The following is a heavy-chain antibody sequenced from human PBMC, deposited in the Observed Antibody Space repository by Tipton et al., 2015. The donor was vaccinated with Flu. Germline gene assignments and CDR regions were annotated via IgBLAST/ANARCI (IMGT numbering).Heavy chain of an antibody. CDR1: GFTFSSYS. CDR2: ISSSSSYI. J-gene: IGHJ3*02. Sequence: SLRLSCAASGFTFSSYSMNWVRQAPGKGLEWVSSISSSSSYIYYADSVKGRFTISRDNAKNSLYLQMNSLRAEDTAVYYCARDQDSSSSRSDAFDIWGQGTMVTVSS. CDR3: ARDQDSSSSRSDAFDI. V-gene: IGHV3-21*01. D-gene: IGHD6-6*01.